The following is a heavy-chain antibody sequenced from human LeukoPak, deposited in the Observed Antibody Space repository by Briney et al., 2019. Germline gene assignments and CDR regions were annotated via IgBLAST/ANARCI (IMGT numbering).Heavy chain of an antibody. V-gene: IGHV4-39*07. D-gene: IGHD5-24*01. CDR1: GGSISSSSYY. Sequence: SETLSLTCTVSGGSISSSSYYWGWIRQPPGKGLEWIGSIYYSWSTYYNPSLKSRVTISVDTSKNQFSLKLSSVTAADTAVYYCAREFGYNPFDYWGQGTLVTVSS. CDR3: AREFGYNPFDY. CDR2: IYYSWST. J-gene: IGHJ4*02.